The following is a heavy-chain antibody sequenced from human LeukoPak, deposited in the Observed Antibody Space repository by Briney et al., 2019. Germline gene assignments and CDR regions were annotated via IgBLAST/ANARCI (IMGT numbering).Heavy chain of an antibody. Sequence: PSETLSLTCAVYGGSFSGYYWSWIRQPPGKGLEWIGRIYTSGSTNYNPSLKSRVTMSVDTSKNQFSLKLSSVTAADTAVYYCAKGYDYSNYGWFDPWGQGTLVTVSS. CDR2: IYTSGST. V-gene: IGHV4-59*10. D-gene: IGHD4-11*01. CDR3: AKGYDYSNYGWFDP. J-gene: IGHJ5*02. CDR1: GGSFSGYY.